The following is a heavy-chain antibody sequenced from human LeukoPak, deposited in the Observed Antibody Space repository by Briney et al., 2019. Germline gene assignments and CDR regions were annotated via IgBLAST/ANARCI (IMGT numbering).Heavy chain of an antibody. D-gene: IGHD2-21*01. Sequence: GGSLRLSCAASGFTFSSYSMNWVRQAPGKGLEWVSYISSSSSYIYYADSVKGRFTISRDNAKNSLYLQMNSLRAEDTAVYYCAREAPAYGERYFVSWGQGTLVTVSS. CDR3: AREAPAYGERYFVS. CDR1: GFTFSSYS. V-gene: IGHV3-21*05. J-gene: IGHJ4*02. CDR2: ISSSSSYI.